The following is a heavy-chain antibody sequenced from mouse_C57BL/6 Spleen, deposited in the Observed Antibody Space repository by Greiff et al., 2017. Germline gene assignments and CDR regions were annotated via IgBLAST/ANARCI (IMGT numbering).Heavy chain of an antibody. CDR3: ARSRHDYDVMDY. Sequence: VQLQQPGAELVMPGASVKLSCKASGYTFTSYWMHWVKQRPGQGLEWIGEIDPSDSYTNYNQKFKGKSTLTVDKSSSTAYMRLSSLTSEDSAVYYCARSRHDYDVMDYWGQGTSVTVSS. V-gene: IGHV1-69*01. J-gene: IGHJ4*01. CDR2: IDPSDSYT. D-gene: IGHD6-1*01. CDR1: GYTFTSYW.